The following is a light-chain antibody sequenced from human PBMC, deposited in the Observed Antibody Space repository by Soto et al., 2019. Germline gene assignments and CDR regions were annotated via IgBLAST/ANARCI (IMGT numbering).Light chain of an antibody. CDR2: AAY. V-gene: IGKV1-39*01. Sequence: DIQMTQSPSTLSPSVGDRVTITCRASQGISSWLAWYQQKPGKAHKLLIYAAYSLQSGVQSRFSGSGSGTDFTLTIGSLQPEDFATYYCKQSYSTPITFGQGTRLEIK. J-gene: IGKJ5*01. CDR3: KQSYSTPIT. CDR1: QGISSW.